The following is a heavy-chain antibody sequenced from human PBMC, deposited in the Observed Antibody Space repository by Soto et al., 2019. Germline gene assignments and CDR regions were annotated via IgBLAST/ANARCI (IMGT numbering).Heavy chain of an antibody. CDR1: GDSVSSNSAG. Sequence: SQTLSLTCVISGDSVSSNSAGWNWIRQSPSRGLEWLGRTYYRSKWYNDYAVSVKSRITINPDTSKNQFSLQLNSVTPEDTAVYYYAREGYSSYGRDYYYGMDVWGQGTTVTVSS. CDR2: TYYRSKWYN. D-gene: IGHD6-13*01. V-gene: IGHV6-1*01. J-gene: IGHJ6*02. CDR3: AREGYSSYGRDYYYGMDV.